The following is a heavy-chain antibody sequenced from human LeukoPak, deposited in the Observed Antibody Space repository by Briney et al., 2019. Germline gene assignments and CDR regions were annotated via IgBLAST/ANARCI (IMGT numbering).Heavy chain of an antibody. V-gene: IGHV3-30-3*01. CDR1: GFSFSGYA. CDR2: ISYDGANK. Sequence: PGGSLRLSCAASGFSFSGYAMLWVRQAPGKGLEWVAIISYDGANKYYADSVKGRFTTSRDDSKNTLYLQMNSLRAEDTAVYYCARGAPPDYWGQGTLVTVSS. CDR3: ARGAPPDY. J-gene: IGHJ4*02.